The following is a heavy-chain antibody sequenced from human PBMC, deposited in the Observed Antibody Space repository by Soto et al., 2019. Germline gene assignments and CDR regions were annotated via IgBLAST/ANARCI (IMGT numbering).Heavy chain of an antibody. D-gene: IGHD2-2*01. CDR2: VNAGNGNT. V-gene: IGHV1-3*01. Sequence: QVQLVQSGAEVEKPGASVKVSCKASGYSFSNYAVHWVRQAPGQRLEWMGWVNAGNGNTRYSQNFQGRVTITRDTSARSGYLELSSVRSEDTAVYYCARGHLAVVPVASWYYYMDVWGKGTTVTVSS. CDR3: ARGHLAVVPVASWYYYMDV. CDR1: GYSFSNYA. J-gene: IGHJ6*03.